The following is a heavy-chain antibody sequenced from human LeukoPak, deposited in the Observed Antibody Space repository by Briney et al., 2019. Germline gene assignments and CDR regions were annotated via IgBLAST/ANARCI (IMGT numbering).Heavy chain of an antibody. CDR3: ARDDGDDRDWFDP. V-gene: IGHV4-30-4*08. CDR2: IYYSGST. CDR1: GGSISSGDYY. Sequence: SQTLSLTCTVSGGSISSGDYYWSWLRQPPGKGREWIGYIYYSGSTYYNPSLKSRVTISVDTSKNQFSLKLSSVTAADTAVYYCARDDGDDRDWFDPWGQGTLVTVSS. D-gene: IGHD4-17*01. J-gene: IGHJ5*02.